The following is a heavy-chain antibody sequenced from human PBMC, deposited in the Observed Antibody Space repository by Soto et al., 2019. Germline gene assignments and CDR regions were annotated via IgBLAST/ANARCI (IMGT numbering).Heavy chain of an antibody. CDR1: GYTFTGYY. D-gene: IGHD6-13*01. CDR2: INPNSGGT. Sequence: ASVKVSCKASGYTFTGYYMDWVRQAPGQGLEWMGWINPNSGGTNYAQKFQGWVTMTRDTSIRTAYMELSRLRSDDTAVYYCAIGEQAYSSSRWDDAFDIWGQGTMVTVSS. CDR3: AIGEQAYSSSRWDDAFDI. V-gene: IGHV1-2*04. J-gene: IGHJ3*02.